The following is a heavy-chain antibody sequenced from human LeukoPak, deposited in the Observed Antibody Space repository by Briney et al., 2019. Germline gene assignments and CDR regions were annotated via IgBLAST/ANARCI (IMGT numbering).Heavy chain of an antibody. J-gene: IGHJ4*02. CDR2: IGSGSSTI. CDR1: GFTFSYYS. D-gene: IGHD1-26*01. V-gene: IGHV3-48*04. Sequence: GGSLRLSCAASGFTFSYYSMNWVRQAPGKGLEWVSFIGSGSSTIYYADSVKGRFTISRDNAKNTLYLQMNSLRAEDTAVYYCARALGSPLDYWGQGTLVTVSS. CDR3: ARALGSPLDY.